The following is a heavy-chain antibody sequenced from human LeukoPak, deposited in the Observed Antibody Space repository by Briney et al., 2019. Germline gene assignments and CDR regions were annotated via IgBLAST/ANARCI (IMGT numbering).Heavy chain of an antibody. CDR3: ATWGSHYYYYMDV. J-gene: IGHJ6*03. CDR2: MNPNSGNT. CDR1: GYTFTNYD. D-gene: IGHD3-16*01. Sequence: ASVKVSCKASGYTFTNYDINWVRQAAGQGLEWMGWMNPNSGNTGYAQKFQGRVTMTEDTSTDTAYMELSSLRSEDTAVYYCATWGSHYYYYMDVWGQGTTVTVSS. V-gene: IGHV1-8*01.